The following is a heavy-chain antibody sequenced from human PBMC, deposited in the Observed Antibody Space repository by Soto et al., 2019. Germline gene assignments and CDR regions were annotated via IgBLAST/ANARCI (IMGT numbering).Heavy chain of an antibody. CDR1: GFTFSSYA. J-gene: IGHJ4*02. CDR2: ISGSGGST. V-gene: IGHV3-23*01. D-gene: IGHD5-18*01. CDR3: AKEPHLGYSYGYCTHLFDY. Sequence: EVQLLESGGGLVQPGGSLRLSCAASGFTFSSYAMSWVRQAPGKGLEWVSAISGSGGSTYYADSVKGRFTISRDNSKNTLYLQMNSLRAEDTAVYYCAKEPHLGYSYGYCTHLFDYWGQGTLVTVSS.